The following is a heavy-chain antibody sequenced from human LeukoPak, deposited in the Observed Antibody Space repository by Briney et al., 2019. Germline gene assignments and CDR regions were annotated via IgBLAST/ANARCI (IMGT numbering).Heavy chain of an antibody. D-gene: IGHD3-3*01. J-gene: IGHJ4*02. V-gene: IGHV4-34*01. CDR3: ARVVVRFWSGYPIDY. Sequence: SETLSLTCAVYGGSFSGYYWSWIRQPPGKGLEWIGEINHSGSTNYNPSLKSRVTISVDTSKNQFSLKLSSVTAADTAVYYCARVVVRFWSGYPIDYWGQGALVTVSS. CDR2: INHSGST. CDR1: GGSFSGYY.